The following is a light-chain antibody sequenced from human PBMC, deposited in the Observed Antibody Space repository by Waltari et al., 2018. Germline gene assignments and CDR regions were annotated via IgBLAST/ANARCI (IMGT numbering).Light chain of an antibody. CDR1: RTINNW. V-gene: IGKV1-5*03. CDR2: QAS. J-gene: IGKJ2*01. Sequence: DIQMTQSPSTLSASVRDRVTITCRASRTINNWLAWFQQKPGRAPQLQIYQASSLESGGPSRFSGTGSGTEFTLTISSLQPEDFATYYCQRYNSFPYTFGQGTRLEIK. CDR3: QRYNSFPYT.